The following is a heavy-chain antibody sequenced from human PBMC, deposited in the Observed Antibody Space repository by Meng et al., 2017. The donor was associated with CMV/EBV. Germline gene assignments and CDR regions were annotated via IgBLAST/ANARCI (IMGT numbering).Heavy chain of an antibody. CDR2: IYYSGST. CDR1: GGSISSYY. Sequence: SETLSLTCTVSGGSISSYYWSWIRQPPGKGLEWIGYIYYSGSTNYNPSLKSRVTISVDTSKNQFSLKLSSVTAADTAVYYCARRFYGPSGSYGMDVWGQGTTVTVSS. CDR3: ARRFYGPSGSYGMDV. J-gene: IGHJ6*02. V-gene: IGHV4-59*01. D-gene: IGHD1-26*01.